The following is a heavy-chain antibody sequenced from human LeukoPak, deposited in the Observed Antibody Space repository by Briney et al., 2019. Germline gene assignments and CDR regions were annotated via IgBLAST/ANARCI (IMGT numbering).Heavy chain of an antibody. CDR3: ARDLCDSANCPNNWIDG. CDR2: TYYRSNWYY. V-gene: IGHV6-1*01. CDR1: GDSVSDNSAA. Sequence: SQTLSLTCAISGDSVSDNSAAWNWIRQSPSRGLEWLGRTYYRSNWYYNYAISVKSRITVTPDTSKNQFSLQLNSVTPEDTAVYYCARDLCDSANCPNNWIDGWGQGTLVTVSS. J-gene: IGHJ5*02. D-gene: IGHD3-22*01.